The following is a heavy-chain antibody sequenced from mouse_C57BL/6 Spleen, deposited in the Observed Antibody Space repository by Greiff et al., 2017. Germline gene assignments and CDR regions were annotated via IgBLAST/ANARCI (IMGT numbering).Heavy chain of an antibody. V-gene: IGHV1-82*01. J-gene: IGHJ2*01. CDR2: IYPGAGDT. Sequence: VQLQPSGPELVKPGASVKLSCKASGYAFTSSCMNWVKQRPGQGLEWIGRIYPGAGDTNYNGKFKGKATLTADKSSSTAYMQLSSLTSEDSAVYFCARYDYGLDYWGQGTTLTVSS. CDR1: GYAFTSSC. D-gene: IGHD2-4*01. CDR3: ARYDYGLDY.